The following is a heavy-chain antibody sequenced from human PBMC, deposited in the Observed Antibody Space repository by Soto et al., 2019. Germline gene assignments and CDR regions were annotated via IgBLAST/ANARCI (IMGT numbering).Heavy chain of an antibody. CDR2: IYPGDSRT. J-gene: IGHJ4*02. Sequence: GESLKISCKGSGFIFTRYWIGWVRQMPGRGLEWLGIIYPGDSRTSYSPSFQCQVIISADKSISTAFLQWGSFRASDTALYYCVSYEDLGSDCYSPLPFDYWGQGNLVTVCS. CDR1: GFIFTRYW. CDR3: VSYEDLGSDCYSPLPFDY. D-gene: IGHD2-21*01. V-gene: IGHV5-51*01.